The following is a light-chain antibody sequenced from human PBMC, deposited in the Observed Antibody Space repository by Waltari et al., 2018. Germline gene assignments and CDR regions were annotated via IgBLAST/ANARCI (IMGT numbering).Light chain of an antibody. J-gene: IGKJ1*01. V-gene: IGKV3-15*01. Sequence: ETVMTQSPVPLSLSPGERVTLSCRASQSLGSHLAWYQQNPGQPPRLLIYGASTRASGIPARFSGSGSETDFTLTISSLQSEDSALYYCQQYHNWPRGMFGQGTKVEFK. CDR1: QSLGSH. CDR2: GAS. CDR3: QQYHNWPRGM.